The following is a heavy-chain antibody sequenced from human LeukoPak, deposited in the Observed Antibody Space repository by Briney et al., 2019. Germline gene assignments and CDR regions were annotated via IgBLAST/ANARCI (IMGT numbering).Heavy chain of an antibody. CDR1: GVSISPYY. J-gene: IGHJ4*02. CDR3: ARAGYSSGLFFDF. D-gene: IGHD5-18*01. CDR2: IHYTGNT. V-gene: IGHV4-59*01. Sequence: SETLSLTCAVSGVSISPYYWAWIRQPPGKEMEWIGNIHYTGNTNYNPSLKSRVTISIDTSANQFSLKLTSVTAADTALYYCARAGYSSGLFFDFWGQGTLLAVSS.